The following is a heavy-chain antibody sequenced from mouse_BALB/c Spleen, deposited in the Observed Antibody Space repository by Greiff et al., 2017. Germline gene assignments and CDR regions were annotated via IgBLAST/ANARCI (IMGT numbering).Heavy chain of an antibody. V-gene: IGHV5-4*02. J-gene: IGHJ2*01. CDR1: GFTFSDYY. Sequence: EVQGVESGGGLVKPGGSLKLSCAASGFTFSDYYMYWVRQTPEKRLEWVATISDGGSYTYYPDSVKGRFTISRDNAKNTLYLQMSSLKSEDTAMYYCARRGITTYFDYWGQGTTLTVSS. D-gene: IGHD1-1*01. CDR3: ARRGITTYFDY. CDR2: ISDGGSYT.